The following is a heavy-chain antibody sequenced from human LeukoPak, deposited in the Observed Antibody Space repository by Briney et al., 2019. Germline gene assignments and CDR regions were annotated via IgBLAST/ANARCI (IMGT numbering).Heavy chain of an antibody. D-gene: IGHD2-2*02. CDR3: ARLYCISTSCYTIDY. CDR2: IYYSGST. Sequence: PSETLSLTCTFSGYSFDSGYYWGWIRQPPGKGLEWIANIYYSGSTSYNPSLKSRVTVSIDTSKNKFSLKLYSVSAADTALYYCARLYCISTSCYTIDYWGQGTLVTVSS. V-gene: IGHV4-38-2*02. CDR1: GYSFDSGYY. J-gene: IGHJ4*02.